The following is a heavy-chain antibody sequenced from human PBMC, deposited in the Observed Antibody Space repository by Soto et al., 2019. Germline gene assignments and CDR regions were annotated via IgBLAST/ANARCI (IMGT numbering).Heavy chain of an antibody. V-gene: IGHV3-53*01. CDR1: GFTVSSNY. J-gene: IGHJ3*02. CDR3: VRDGGGPGAFDI. D-gene: IGHD3-16*01. CDR2: IYSGGST. Sequence: GGSVRLSCAASGFTVSSNYMSWVRQAPGKGLEWVSVIYSGGSTYYADSVKGRFTISRDNSKNTLYLQMNSLRAEDTAVYYCVRDGGGPGAFDISGQGKMVTVSS.